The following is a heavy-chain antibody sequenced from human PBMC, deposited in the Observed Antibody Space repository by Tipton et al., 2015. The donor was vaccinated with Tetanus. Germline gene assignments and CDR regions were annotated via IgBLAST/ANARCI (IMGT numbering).Heavy chain of an antibody. CDR1: GFIFSSYG. Sequence: SLRLSCAASGFIFSSYGIHWVRQAPGKGLEWVAVSWYDGTDKYYADSVKGRFTLSRDNSKNTLYLQMNSLRAEDTAVYYCAREADCSGGSCFSGDFDNWGQGTQVTVSS. CDR2: SWYDGTDK. CDR3: AREADCSGGSCFSGDFDN. V-gene: IGHV3-33*01. J-gene: IGHJ4*02. D-gene: IGHD2-15*01.